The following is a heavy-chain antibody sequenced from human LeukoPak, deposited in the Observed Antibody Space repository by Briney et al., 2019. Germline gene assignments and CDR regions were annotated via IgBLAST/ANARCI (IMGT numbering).Heavy chain of an antibody. D-gene: IGHD3/OR15-3a*01. V-gene: IGHV4-59*08. Sequence: SETLSLTCTVSGGSISSYYWSWIRQPPGKGLEWIGYIYYSGSTNYKSSLKSRVTISVDTSKNQFSLKLTSVTAADTAVYYCARQTGSGLFILPGGQGTLVTVSS. CDR2: IYYSGST. CDR1: GGSISSYY. J-gene: IGHJ4*02. CDR3: ARQTGSGLFILP.